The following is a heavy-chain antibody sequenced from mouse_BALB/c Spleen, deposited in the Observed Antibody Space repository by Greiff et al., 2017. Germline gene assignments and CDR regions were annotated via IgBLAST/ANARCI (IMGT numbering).Heavy chain of an antibody. CDR3: ARAGNLAY. J-gene: IGHJ3*01. D-gene: IGHD2-1*01. Sequence: VKLQESGAELVRPGVSVKISCKGSGYTFTDYAMHWVKQSHAKSLEWIGVISTYYGDASYNQKFKGKATMTVDKSSSTAYMELARLTSEDSAIYYCARAGNLAYWGQGTLVTVSA. CDR2: ISTYYGDA. CDR1: GYTFTDYA. V-gene: IGHV1S137*01.